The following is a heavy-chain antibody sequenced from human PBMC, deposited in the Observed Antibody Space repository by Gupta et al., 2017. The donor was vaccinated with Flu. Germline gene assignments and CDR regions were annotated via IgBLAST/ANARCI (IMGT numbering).Heavy chain of an antibody. CDR2: IGTTGDT. V-gene: IGHV3-13*04. CDR1: GLTFSGYD. CDR3: ARATILTGYAFDI. Sequence: EVQLVESGGGLVQPGGSLRLSCAASGLTFSGYDMHWVRQPTGKGLEWVSAIGTTGDTYYLGSVNGRFTISRDNARNSVYLQMNSLGAGDTAVYYCARATILTGYAFDIWGQGTVVTVSS. D-gene: IGHD3-9*01. J-gene: IGHJ3*02.